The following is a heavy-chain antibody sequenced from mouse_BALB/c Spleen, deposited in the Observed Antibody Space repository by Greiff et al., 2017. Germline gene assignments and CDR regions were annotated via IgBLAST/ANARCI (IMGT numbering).Heavy chain of an antibody. Sequence: VQLVESGPGLVAPSQSLSITCTVSGFSLTSYGVHWVRQPPGKGLEWLGVIWAGGSTNYNSALMSRLSISKDNSKSQVFLKMNSLQTDDTAMYYCARDGGYDEGGFAYWGQGTLVTVSA. CDR1: GFSLTSYG. J-gene: IGHJ3*01. V-gene: IGHV2-9*02. D-gene: IGHD2-14*01. CDR3: ARDGGYDEGGFAY. CDR2: IWAGGST.